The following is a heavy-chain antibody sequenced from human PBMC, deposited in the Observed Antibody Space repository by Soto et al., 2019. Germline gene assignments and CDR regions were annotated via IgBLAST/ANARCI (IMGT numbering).Heavy chain of an antibody. Sequence: SQTLSLTCAISGDSVSSNSAAWNWIRQSPSRGLEWLGRTYYRSKWYNDYAVSVKSRITINPDTSKNQFSLQLNSVTPEDTAVYYCARDQGSSSWFRYYYYGMAVWGQGTTVTAP. CDR2: TYYRSKWYN. V-gene: IGHV6-1*01. J-gene: IGHJ6*02. CDR1: GDSVSSNSAA. CDR3: ARDQGSSSWFRYYYYGMAV. D-gene: IGHD6-13*01.